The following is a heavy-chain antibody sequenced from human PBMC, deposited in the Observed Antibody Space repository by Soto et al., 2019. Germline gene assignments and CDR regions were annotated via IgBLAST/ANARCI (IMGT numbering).Heavy chain of an antibody. CDR3: ARVVVVVPAARYGWFDP. CDR1: GFTFSDYY. D-gene: IGHD2-2*01. V-gene: IGHV3-11*01. J-gene: IGHJ5*02. Sequence: PGGSLRLSCAASGFTFSDYYMSWIRQAPGKGLEWVSYISSSGSTIYYADSVKGRFTISRDNAKNSLYLQMNSLRAEDTAVYYCARVVVVVPAARYGWFDPWGKGTLVTVSS. CDR2: ISSSGSTI.